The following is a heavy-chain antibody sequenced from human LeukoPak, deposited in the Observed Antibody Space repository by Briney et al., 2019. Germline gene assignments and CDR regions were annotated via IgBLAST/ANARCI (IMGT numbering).Heavy chain of an antibody. J-gene: IGHJ3*02. CDR1: GYTFTSYA. D-gene: IGHD3-16*02. CDR3: ARVTTFGGVIVKADAFDI. CDR2: INAGNGNT. Sequence: ASVKVSCKASGYTFTSYAMHWVRQAPGQRLEWMGWINAGNGNTKYSQKFQGRVTITRDTSASTAYMELSSLRSEDTAVYYCARVTTFGGVIVKADAFDIWGQGTMVTVSS. V-gene: IGHV1-3*01.